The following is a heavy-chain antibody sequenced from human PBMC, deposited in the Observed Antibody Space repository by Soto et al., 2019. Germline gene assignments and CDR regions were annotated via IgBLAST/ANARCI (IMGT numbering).Heavy chain of an antibody. V-gene: IGHV5-10-1*01. CDR2: IDPSDSYT. CDR3: ARKDVMLSRAAGSYYYGMDV. J-gene: IGHJ6*02. Sequence: PGESLKISCMGSGYSFPSYWISCVRQMPGKGLEWMGRIDPSDSYTNYSPSFQGHVTISADKSISTAYLQWSSLKASDTAMYYCARKDVMLSRAAGSYYYGMDVWGQGTTVTVSS. CDR1: GYSFPSYW. D-gene: IGHD6-13*01.